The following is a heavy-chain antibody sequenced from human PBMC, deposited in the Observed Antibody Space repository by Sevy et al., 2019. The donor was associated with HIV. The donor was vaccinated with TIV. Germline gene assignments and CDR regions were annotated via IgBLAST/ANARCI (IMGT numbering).Heavy chain of an antibody. J-gene: IGHJ4*02. D-gene: IGHD2-15*01. CDR3: ARGPLCSREYCSGSACPTIDY. CDR2: VSQSGSA. V-gene: IGHV4-34*01. CDR1: GVSFSDYY. Sequence: SETLSLTCGVSGVSFSDYYWAWIRQSPGKGLEWIGEVSQSGSANYNPSLRSRVIMSLDTSNNHFSLEVTSMTAADTAVYYCARGPLCSREYCSGSACPTIDYWGQGTLVTVSS.